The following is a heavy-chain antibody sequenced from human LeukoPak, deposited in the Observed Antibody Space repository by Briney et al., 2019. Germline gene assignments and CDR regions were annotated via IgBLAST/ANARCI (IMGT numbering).Heavy chain of an antibody. V-gene: IGHV3-7*01. D-gene: IGHD3-10*01. CDR3: ARVGLLWFGETIH. J-gene: IGHJ4*02. Sequence: GGSLRLSCAASGFTFSAYWMSWVRQAPGKGLEWVANIKQDGSEKYYVDSVKGRFTISRDNAKNSLYLQMNSLGAEDTAVYYCARVGLLWFGETIHWGQGTLVTVSS. CDR2: IKQDGSEK. CDR1: GFTFSAYW.